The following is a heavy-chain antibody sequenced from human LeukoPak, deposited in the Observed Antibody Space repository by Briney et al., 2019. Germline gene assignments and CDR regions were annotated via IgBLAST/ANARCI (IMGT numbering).Heavy chain of an antibody. V-gene: IGHV3-48*03. D-gene: IGHD2-21*01. Sequence: GGSRGLSCAPPVFPSRGFEINWAPGAPGRGVEWVSYISSSGSTIYYADSVKGRFTISRDKAKNSLYLQMNSLRAEDTAVYYCARGTIIAHWGQGTLVTVFS. CDR3: ARGTIIAH. J-gene: IGHJ4*02. CDR2: ISSSGSTI. CDR1: VFPSRGFE.